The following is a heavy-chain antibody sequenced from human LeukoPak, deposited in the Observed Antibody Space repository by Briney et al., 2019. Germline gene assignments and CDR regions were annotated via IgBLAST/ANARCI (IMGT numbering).Heavy chain of an antibody. CDR1: GGSISNSSYY. D-gene: IGHD1-26*01. Sequence: SETLSLTCTVSGGSISNSSYYWGWIRQPPGKGLEWIGRIYTSGSTNYNPSLKSRVTISVDTSKNQFSLKLSSVTAADTAVYYCARETDGGGSYYYYYYYMDVWGKGTTVTVSS. CDR3: ARETDGGGSYYYYYYYMDV. V-gene: IGHV4-61*02. CDR2: IYTSGST. J-gene: IGHJ6*03.